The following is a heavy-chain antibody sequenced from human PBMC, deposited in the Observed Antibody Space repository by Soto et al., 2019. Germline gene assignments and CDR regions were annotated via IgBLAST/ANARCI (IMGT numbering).Heavy chain of an antibody. V-gene: IGHV4-4*02. J-gene: IGHJ4*02. Sequence: QVQLQESGPGLVKPSETLSLTCAISGGSTSSSDWWTWVRQPPGEGLEWIGEIHRDGVTNYNSSLKSRLTISLDQSRNQFSLSLTSVTAADAAVYFCAGRPEIHPRWGQGILVPVSS. CDR3: AGRPEIHPR. CDR1: GGSTSSSDW. CDR2: IHRDGVT. D-gene: IGHD1-26*01.